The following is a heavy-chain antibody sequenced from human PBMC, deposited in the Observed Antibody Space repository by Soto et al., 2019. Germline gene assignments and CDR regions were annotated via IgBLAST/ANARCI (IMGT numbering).Heavy chain of an antibody. V-gene: IGHV4-59*01. D-gene: IGHD1-1*01. Sequence: PADALSLTCTFSGSSISGSCMSWIRQSPGRRLEWVGYVYYSGSTKYNPSLHSGVTISVDTSKNQFSLKLNSVTAADTAVYYCARDRWASLKRRTYNWFDPWGQGTLVTVSS. J-gene: IGHJ5*02. CDR2: VYYSGST. CDR1: GSSISGSC. CDR3: ARDRWASLKRRTYNWFDP.